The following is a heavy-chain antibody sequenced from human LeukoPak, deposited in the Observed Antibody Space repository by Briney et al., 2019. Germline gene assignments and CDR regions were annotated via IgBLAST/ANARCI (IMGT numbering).Heavy chain of an antibody. CDR3: AKESTMVRGVIITLPYYFDY. J-gene: IGHJ4*02. CDR1: GFTFRRYA. CDR2: ISGSGGST. D-gene: IGHD3-10*01. V-gene: IGHV3-23*01. Sequence: PGGSLRLSCAGSGFTFRRYAMNWVRQAPGKGLEWVSAISGSGGSTYYADSVKGRFTISRDNSKNTLYLQMNSLRAEDTAVYYCAKESTMVRGVIITLPYYFDYWGQGTLVTVSS.